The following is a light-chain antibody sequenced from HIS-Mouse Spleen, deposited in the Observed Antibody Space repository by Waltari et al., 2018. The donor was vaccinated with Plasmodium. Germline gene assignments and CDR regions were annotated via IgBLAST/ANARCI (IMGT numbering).Light chain of an antibody. J-gene: IGKJ2*01. V-gene: IGKV1-33*01. CDR3: QQYDNLPYT. CDR2: DAS. Sequence: DIQMTQSPSPLSASVGNRVTITCQSSQDTRNYLNWYQQKPGKAPKLLIYDASNLETGVTSRFSGSGSGADFTFHISGLQPEDIATYYCQQYDNLPYTFGPGTKLELK. CDR1: QDTRNY.